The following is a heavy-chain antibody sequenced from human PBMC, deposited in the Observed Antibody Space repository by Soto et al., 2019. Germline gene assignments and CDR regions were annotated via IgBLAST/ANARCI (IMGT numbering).Heavy chain of an antibody. CDR2: ISWNSGSI. CDR1: GFTFDDYA. D-gene: IGHD5-12*01. V-gene: IGHV3-9*01. J-gene: IGHJ5*02. Sequence: PGGSLRLSCAASGFTFDDYAMHWVRQAPGKGLEWVSGISWNSGSIGYADSVKGRFTISRDNAKNSLYLQMNSLRAEDTALYYCAKDRNIVATTPDAWGQGTLVTVSS. CDR3: AKDRNIVATTPDA.